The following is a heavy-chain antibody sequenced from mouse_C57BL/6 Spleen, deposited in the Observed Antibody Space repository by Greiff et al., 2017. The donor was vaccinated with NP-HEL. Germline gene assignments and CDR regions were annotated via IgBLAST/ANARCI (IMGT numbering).Heavy chain of an antibody. Sequence: QVQLKQSGAELVKPGASVKISCKASGYAFSSYWMNWVKQRPGKGLEWIGQIYPGDGDTNYNGKFKGKATLTADKSSSTAYMQLSSLTSEDSAVYFCAREYGSSYDYAMDYWGQGTSVTVSS. D-gene: IGHD1-1*01. CDR3: AREYGSSYDYAMDY. CDR2: IYPGDGDT. V-gene: IGHV1-80*01. J-gene: IGHJ4*01. CDR1: GYAFSSYW.